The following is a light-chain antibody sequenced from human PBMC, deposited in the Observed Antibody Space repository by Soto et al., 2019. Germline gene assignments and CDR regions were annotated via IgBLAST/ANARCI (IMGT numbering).Light chain of an antibody. V-gene: IGKV3-15*01. CDR1: QSIGGD. Sequence: VVMTQSPATLSLSPGEAATLSCRASQSIGGDLAWYQQRPGQAPRLLIYGASTRATGIPAGFRGRGSGTEFTLTISSLQSEDFAVYYCQQYNNWPLTFGGGTKVEIK. J-gene: IGKJ4*01. CDR2: GAS. CDR3: QQYNNWPLT.